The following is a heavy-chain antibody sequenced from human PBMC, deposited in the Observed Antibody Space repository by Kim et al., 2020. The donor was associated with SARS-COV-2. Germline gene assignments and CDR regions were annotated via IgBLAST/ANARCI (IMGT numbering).Heavy chain of an antibody. Sequence: STIHPDAVKGRFTISRDNAKHTLYLQMDSLRAEDTAVYYCARGNYHGMDVWRQGTTVTVSS. CDR2: ST. V-gene: IGHV3-74*01. J-gene: IGHJ6*02. D-gene: IGHD1-7*01. CDR3: ARGNYHGMDV.